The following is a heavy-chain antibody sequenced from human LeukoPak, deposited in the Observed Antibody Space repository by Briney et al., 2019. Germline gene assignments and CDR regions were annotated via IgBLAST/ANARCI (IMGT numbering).Heavy chain of an antibody. Sequence: GGSLRLSCSASGFSFSSSGMHWIRQAPGKGLEWVSYISSSGSTIYYADSVKGRFTISRDNAKNSLYLQMNSLRGDDTGVYFCARKGEVTTPTKNAFDLWGRGTMVTVSS. J-gene: IGHJ3*01. V-gene: IGHV3-48*04. D-gene: IGHD3-16*01. CDR2: ISSSGSTI. CDR1: GFSFSSSG. CDR3: ARKGEVTTPTKNAFDL.